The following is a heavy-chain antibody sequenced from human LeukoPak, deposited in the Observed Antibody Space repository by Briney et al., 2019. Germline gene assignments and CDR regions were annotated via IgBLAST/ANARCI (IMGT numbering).Heavy chain of an antibody. CDR1: GYTFTSYY. Sequence: GASVKVSCKASGYTFTSYYMHWVRQAPGQGLEWMGIINPSGGSTSYAQKFQGRVTMTRDTSTSTVYMELSSLRSEDTAVYYCARGGDIVVVPAVHWFDPWGQGTLVNASS. CDR3: ARGGDIVVVPAVHWFDP. D-gene: IGHD2-2*01. V-gene: IGHV1-46*01. CDR2: INPSGGST. J-gene: IGHJ5*02.